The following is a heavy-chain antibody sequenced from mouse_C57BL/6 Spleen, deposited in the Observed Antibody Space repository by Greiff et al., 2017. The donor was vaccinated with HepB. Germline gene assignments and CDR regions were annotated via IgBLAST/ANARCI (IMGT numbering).Heavy chain of an antibody. J-gene: IGHJ1*03. CDR2: IDPETGGT. CDR3: TRVGYYGRYFDV. Sequence: QVQLQQSGAELVRPGASVTLSCKASGYTFTDYEMHWVKQTPVHGLEWIGAIDPETGGTAYNQKFKGKAILTADKSSSTAYMELRSLTSEDSAVYYCTRVGYYGRYFDVWGTGTTVTVSS. V-gene: IGHV1-15*01. CDR1: GYTFTDYE. D-gene: IGHD1-1*01.